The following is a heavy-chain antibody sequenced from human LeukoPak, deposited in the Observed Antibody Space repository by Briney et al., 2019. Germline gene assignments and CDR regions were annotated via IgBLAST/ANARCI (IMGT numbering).Heavy chain of an antibody. CDR1: GGSISSYY. V-gene: IGHV4-59*08. J-gene: IGHJ6*02. CDR2: IYYSGST. D-gene: IGHD3-10*01. Sequence: SETLSLTCTVSGGSISSYYWSWLRQPPGKGLEWIGYIYYSGSTNYNPSLKSRVTISVDTSKNQFSLKLSSVSAADTAVYYCARLAYYGSGSYFPPRYYYYGMDVWGQGTTVTVSS. CDR3: ARLAYYGSGSYFPPRYYYYGMDV.